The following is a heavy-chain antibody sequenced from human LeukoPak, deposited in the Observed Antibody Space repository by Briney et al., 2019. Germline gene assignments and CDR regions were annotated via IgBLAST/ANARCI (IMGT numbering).Heavy chain of an antibody. CDR1: GFTFSSYG. Sequence: PGRSLRLSCAASGFTFSSYGMHWVRQAPGKGLEWVAVIWYDGSNKYYADSVKGRFTISSDNSKNTLYLQMNSLRAEDTAVYYCARGSSSYDYWGQGTLVTVSS. V-gene: IGHV3-33*01. J-gene: IGHJ4*02. CDR2: IWYDGSNK. CDR3: ARGSSSYDY. D-gene: IGHD6-13*01.